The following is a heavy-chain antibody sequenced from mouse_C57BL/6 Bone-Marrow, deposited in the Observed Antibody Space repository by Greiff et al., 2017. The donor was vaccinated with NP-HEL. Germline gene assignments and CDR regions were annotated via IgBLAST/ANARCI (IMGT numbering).Heavy chain of an antibody. CDR2: IDPENSDT. CDR3: TSYYYGSSYWYFDV. V-gene: IGHV14-4*01. CDR1: GFNIKDDY. J-gene: IGHJ1*03. D-gene: IGHD1-1*01. Sequence: VQLQQSGAELVRPGASVKLSCTASGFNIKDDYMHWVKQRPEQGLEWIGWIDPENSDTEYASKFQGKATITADTSSNTAYLQLSSLTSEDTAVYYCTSYYYGSSYWYFDVWGTGTTVTVSS.